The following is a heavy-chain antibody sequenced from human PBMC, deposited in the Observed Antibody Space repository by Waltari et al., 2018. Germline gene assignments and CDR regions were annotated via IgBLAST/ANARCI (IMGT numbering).Heavy chain of an antibody. CDR3: ARALVGATGYYYYYYMDV. Sequence: QVQLQESGPGLVKPSETLSLTCTVSGGSISSYYWSWIRQPAGKGLEWIGRIYTSGSTNYNPALKSRVTMSVDTSKNQFSLKLSSVTAADTAVYYCARALVGATGYYYYYYMDVWGKGTTVTISS. V-gene: IGHV4-4*07. CDR2: IYTSGST. J-gene: IGHJ6*03. CDR1: GGSISSYY. D-gene: IGHD1-26*01.